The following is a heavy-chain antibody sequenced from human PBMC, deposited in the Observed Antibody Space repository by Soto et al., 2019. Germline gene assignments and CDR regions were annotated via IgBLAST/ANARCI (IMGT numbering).Heavy chain of an antibody. V-gene: IGHV3-53*01. CDR3: ARDYPGREQLGYS. D-gene: IGHD6-6*01. CDR1: GFTVSSNH. Sequence: PGGSLRLSCAASGFTVSSNHMSWVRQAPGKGLEWVSVIYSDGSTYYADSVEGRFTISRDDSKNTLYLHMNSLRAEDTAIYYCARDYPGREQLGYSWGRGTLVTVSS. CDR2: IYSDGST. J-gene: IGHJ4*02.